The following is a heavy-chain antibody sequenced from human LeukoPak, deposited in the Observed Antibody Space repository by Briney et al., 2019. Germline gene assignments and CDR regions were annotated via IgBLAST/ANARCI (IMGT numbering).Heavy chain of an antibody. Sequence: PGRSLRLSCTAAGFSVSSYGVDWVRQTPGKGLEWVPLVSYEGSNKDYAGCGKGRFTMSRDNSKNTVYLQINSLRAQDTAVYYCAREMGSVYFDSWGQGTLVTVSS. CDR2: VSYEGSNK. J-gene: IGHJ4*02. D-gene: IGHD3-10*01. CDR1: GFSVSSYG. CDR3: AREMGSVYFDS. V-gene: IGHV3-33*01.